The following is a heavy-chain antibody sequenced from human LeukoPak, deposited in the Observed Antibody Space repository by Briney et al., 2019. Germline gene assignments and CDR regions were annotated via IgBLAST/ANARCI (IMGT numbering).Heavy chain of an antibody. V-gene: IGHV4-34*01. D-gene: IGHD2-2*01. CDR2: INHSGST. Sequence: PSETLSLTCAVYGGSFSGYYWSWIRQPPGKGLEWIGEINHSGSTNYNPSLKSRVTISVDTSKNQFSLKLSSVTAADTAVYYCARGNRYTRNFDYWGQGTLVTVSS. CDR1: GGSFSGYY. J-gene: IGHJ4*02. CDR3: ARGNRYTRNFDY.